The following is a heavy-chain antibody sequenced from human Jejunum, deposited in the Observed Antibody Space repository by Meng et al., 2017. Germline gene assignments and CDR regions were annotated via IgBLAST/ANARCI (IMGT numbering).Heavy chain of an antibody. CDR1: GGSIGSDNW. CDR2: IYHSGST. V-gene: IGHV4-4*02. D-gene: IGHD6-6*01. CDR3: ASGQLVMGFDS. Sequence: QVQVQESGPGLVKPSGTLSLTCAVSGGSIGSDNWWNLVRQPPGKGLEWIGEIYHSGSTNYNPSLKSRVTILVDKSKNQFSLKLTSVTAADTAVYYCASGQLVMGFDSWGQGTLVTVSS. J-gene: IGHJ4*02.